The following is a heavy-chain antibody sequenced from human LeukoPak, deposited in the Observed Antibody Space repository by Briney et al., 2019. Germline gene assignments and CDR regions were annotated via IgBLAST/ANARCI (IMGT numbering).Heavy chain of an antibody. CDR1: GFIFSTYG. CDR3: GKHDNSSDY. Sequence: PGGSLRLSCAASGFIFSTYGMHWVRQAPGKGLEWVAFIRSDGSDKSYAGSVMGRFTISRDNSRNTLHLQMHTLRAEDTAVYYCGKHDNSSDYWGQGTLVTVSS. CDR2: IRSDGSDK. J-gene: IGHJ4*02. D-gene: IGHD2/OR15-2a*01. V-gene: IGHV3-30*02.